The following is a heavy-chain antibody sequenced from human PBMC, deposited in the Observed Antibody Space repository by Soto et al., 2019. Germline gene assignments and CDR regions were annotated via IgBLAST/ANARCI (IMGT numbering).Heavy chain of an antibody. D-gene: IGHD2-21*01. CDR2: LNPGTGNT. J-gene: IGHJ2*01. CDR3: ARDQGIPYCGGDCYSDWYIDL. Sequence: QVQLVQSGAEVKEPGASVKVSCRASGYTFTNYAIHWVRQAPGQRLEWMGWLNPGTGNTKYPQKFQGTVTITRDTSASTAYLFLSSLSSEDTAVYYCARDQGIPYCGGDCYSDWYIDLWGRGTLVTVSS. CDR1: GYTFTNYA. V-gene: IGHV1-3*01.